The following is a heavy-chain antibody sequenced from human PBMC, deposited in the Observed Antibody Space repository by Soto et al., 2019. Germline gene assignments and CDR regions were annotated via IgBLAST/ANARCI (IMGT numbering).Heavy chain of an antibody. CDR3: ARAGGTTVTGLWPFDS. J-gene: IGHJ4*02. V-gene: IGHV3-33*01. Sequence: QVQLEESGGGVVQPGRSLRLSCEASGFTFNTYSMHWVRQPPGKVLEWLAAIWYDGTQKYYADSVKGRFIISRDNSKKTLYLEMNSLRDEDTAVYYCARAGGTTVTGLWPFDSWGQGTLVTVSS. CDR1: GFTFNTYS. D-gene: IGHD4-17*01. CDR2: IWYDGTQK.